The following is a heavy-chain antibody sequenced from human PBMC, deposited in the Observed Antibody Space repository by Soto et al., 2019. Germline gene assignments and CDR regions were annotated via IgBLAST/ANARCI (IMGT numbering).Heavy chain of an antibody. CDR3: ARSFNWNYDYFDY. J-gene: IGHJ4*02. V-gene: IGHV3-74*01. Sequence: GGSLRLSCAASGFTFSSYWMHWVRQAPGKGLVWVSRINSDGSSTSYADSVKGRFTISRDNAKNTVYLQMNSLRAEDTAVYYCARSFNWNYDYFDYWGQGTRVTVSS. D-gene: IGHD1-7*01. CDR1: GFTFSSYW. CDR2: INSDGSST.